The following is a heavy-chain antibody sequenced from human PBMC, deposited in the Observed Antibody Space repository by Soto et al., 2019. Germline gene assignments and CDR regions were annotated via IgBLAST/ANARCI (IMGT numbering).Heavy chain of an antibody. J-gene: IGHJ5*02. CDR1: GFTFSSYG. V-gene: IGHV3-33*01. Sequence: GGSLRLSCAASGFTFSSYGMHWVRQAPGKGLEWVAVIWYDGSNKYYADSVKGRFTISRDNSKNTLYLQMNSLRAEDTAVYYCARALNAAAGTFWFDPWGQGTLVTVSS. CDR3: ARALNAAAGTFWFDP. CDR2: IWYDGSNK. D-gene: IGHD6-13*01.